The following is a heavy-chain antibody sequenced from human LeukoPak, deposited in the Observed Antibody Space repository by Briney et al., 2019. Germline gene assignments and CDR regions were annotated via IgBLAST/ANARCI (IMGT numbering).Heavy chain of an antibody. D-gene: IGHD6-19*01. J-gene: IGHJ4*02. CDR3: ARARGAVAFDY. CDR2: IYTSGST. Sequence: SETLSLTCTVSGGSISSGSYYWSWIRQPAGKGLEWIGRIYTSGSTNYNPSLKSRVTISVDTSKNQFSLKLSSVTAADTAVYYCARARGAVAFDYWGQGTLVTVSS. V-gene: IGHV4-61*02. CDR1: GGSISSGSYY.